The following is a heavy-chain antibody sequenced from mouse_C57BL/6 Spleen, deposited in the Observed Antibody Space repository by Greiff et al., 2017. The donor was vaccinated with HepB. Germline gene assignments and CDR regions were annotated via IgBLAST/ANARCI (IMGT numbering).Heavy chain of an antibody. CDR2: IYPGDGDT. J-gene: IGHJ2*01. CDR3: ACEEGLRLYFDY. D-gene: IGHD2-4*01. V-gene: IGHV1-82*01. Sequence: QVQLKQSGPELVKPGASVKISCKASGYAFSSSWMNWVKQRPGKGLEWIGRIYPGDGDTNYNGKFKGKATLTADKSSSTAYMQLSSLTSEDSAVYFCACEEGLRLYFDYWGQGTTLTVSS. CDR1: GYAFSSSW.